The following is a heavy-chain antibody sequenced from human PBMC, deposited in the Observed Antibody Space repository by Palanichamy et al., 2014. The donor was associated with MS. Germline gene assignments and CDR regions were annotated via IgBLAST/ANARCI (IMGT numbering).Heavy chain of an antibody. D-gene: IGHD5-24*01. Sequence: EVQLVESGGGLVQPGGSLRLSCAASGFTFSSYSMNWVRQAPGKGLEWVSYISSSSSTIYYADSVKGRFTISRGNVKNSLYLQMNSLRDEDTAVYYCARDDEGDGYPRGIPDYWGQGTLVTVSS. CDR3: ARDDEGDGYPRGIPDY. CDR1: GFTFSSYS. J-gene: IGHJ4*02. V-gene: IGHV3-48*02. CDR2: ISSSSSTI.